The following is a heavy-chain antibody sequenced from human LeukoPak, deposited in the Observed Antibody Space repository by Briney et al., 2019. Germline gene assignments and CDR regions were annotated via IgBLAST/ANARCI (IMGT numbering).Heavy chain of an antibody. CDR2: ITGSGGST. CDR3: AKVPYSDYGSGRPPFMDV. CDR1: EVTFSSYA. D-gene: IGHD3-10*01. J-gene: IGHJ6*02. Sequence: GGSLRLSCATSEVTFSSYAMNWVRQAPGKGLQWVSSITGSGGSTYYADSVQGRFTISRDNSENTLYLQMNNLRAEDTAIYYCAKVPYSDYGSGRPPFMDVWGQGTTVAVSS. V-gene: IGHV3-23*01.